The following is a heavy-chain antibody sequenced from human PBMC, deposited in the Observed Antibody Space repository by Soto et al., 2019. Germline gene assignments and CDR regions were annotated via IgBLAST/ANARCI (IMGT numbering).Heavy chain of an antibody. D-gene: IGHD3-3*01. Sequence: GASVKLSCKASGYTFTSYDINWVQQATGQGPEWMGWMNPNSGNTGYAQKFQGRVAMTRNTSISTAYMELSSLRSEDTAVYYCARNPSEYYDFWSAYYVTFYYYYYYLDVWGKGTTVTVS. CDR3: ARNPSEYYDFWSAYYVTFYYYYYYLDV. J-gene: IGHJ6*03. CDR1: GYTFTSYD. CDR2: MNPNSGNT. V-gene: IGHV1-8*01.